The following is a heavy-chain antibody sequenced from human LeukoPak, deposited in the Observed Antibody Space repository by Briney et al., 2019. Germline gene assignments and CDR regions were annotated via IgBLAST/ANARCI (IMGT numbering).Heavy chain of an antibody. Sequence: GGSLRLSCAASGFTFSSYSMNWVRQAPGKGLEWVSYISSSSSTIYYADSVKGRFTIARGNSKNMLYLQMNSLRAEDTAVYYCAKNGMVRGVLNWFDPWGQGTLVTVSS. CDR3: AKNGMVRGVLNWFDP. D-gene: IGHD3-10*01. CDR1: GFTFSSYS. CDR2: ISSSSSTI. J-gene: IGHJ5*02. V-gene: IGHV3-48*01.